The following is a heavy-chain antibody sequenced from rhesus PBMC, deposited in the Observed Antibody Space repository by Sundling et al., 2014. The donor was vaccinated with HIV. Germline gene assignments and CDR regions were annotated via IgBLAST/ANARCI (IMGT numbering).Heavy chain of an antibody. Sequence: QVQLQESGPGLVKPSETLSLTCAVSGGSISDSYRWSWIRQPPGKGLEWIGYIYGSSTSTNYNPSLKSRVIISKDTSKNQFSLKLSSVTAADTAVYYCARYTSWAYWYFDLWGPGTPITISS. D-gene: IGHD6-13*01. CDR3: ARYTSWAYWYFDL. CDR1: GGSISDSYR. CDR2: IYGSSTST. J-gene: IGHJ2*01. V-gene: IGHV4S10*01.